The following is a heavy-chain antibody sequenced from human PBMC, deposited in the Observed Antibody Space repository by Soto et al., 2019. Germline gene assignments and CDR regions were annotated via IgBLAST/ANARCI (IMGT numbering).Heavy chain of an antibody. J-gene: IGHJ4*02. Sequence: ASVKVSCKASGYTFTGYYMHWVRQAPGQGLEWMGWINPNSGGTNYAQKFQGWVTMTRDTSISTAYMELSRLRSDDTAVYYCARVTYSSGYYYFDYWGQGTLVTVSS. CDR2: INPNSGGT. D-gene: IGHD3-22*01. CDR1: GYTFTGYY. CDR3: ARVTYSSGYYYFDY. V-gene: IGHV1-2*04.